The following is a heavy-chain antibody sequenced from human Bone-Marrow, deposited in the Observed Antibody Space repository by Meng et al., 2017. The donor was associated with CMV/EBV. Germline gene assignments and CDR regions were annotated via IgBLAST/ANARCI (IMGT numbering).Heavy chain of an antibody. V-gene: IGHV4-34*01. D-gene: IGHD4-17*01. CDR3: ARGDYGDDY. J-gene: IGHJ4*02. CDR1: GGSFSGYY. Sequence: GSLRLSCAVYGGSFSGYYWSWIRQPPGKGLEWIGEINDSGSTNYNPSLKSRVTISVDTSKNQFSLKLSSVTAADTAVYYCARGDYGDDYWGPGTLVTVSS. CDR2: INDSGST.